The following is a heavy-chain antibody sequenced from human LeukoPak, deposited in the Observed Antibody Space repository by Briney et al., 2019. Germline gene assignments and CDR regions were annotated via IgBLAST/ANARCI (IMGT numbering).Heavy chain of an antibody. CDR2: ISGDGSST. V-gene: IGHV3-74*01. J-gene: IGHJ4*02. CDR1: GFTFSSHS. Sequence: PGGSLRLSCAASGFTFSSHSMYWVRHAPGKGLVWVSRISGDGSSTNYADSVKGRFITSRDNAKNTLYLQMDSLRAEDTALYYCVRASYHYDFWGQGTLVTVSS. CDR3: VRASYHYDF.